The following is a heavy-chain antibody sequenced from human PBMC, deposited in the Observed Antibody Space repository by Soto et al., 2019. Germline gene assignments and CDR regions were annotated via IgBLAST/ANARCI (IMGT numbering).Heavy chain of an antibody. CDR3: AREGYCSGGSCYREGWFDP. V-gene: IGHV3-53*01. J-gene: IGHJ5*02. CDR2: IYSGGST. Sequence: GGSLRLSCAASGFTVSSNYMSWVRQAPGKGPEWVSVIYSGGSTYYADSVKGRFTISRDNSKNTLYLQMNSLRAEDTAVYYCAREGYCSGGSCYREGWFDPWGQGTLVTVSS. D-gene: IGHD2-15*01. CDR1: GFTVSSNY.